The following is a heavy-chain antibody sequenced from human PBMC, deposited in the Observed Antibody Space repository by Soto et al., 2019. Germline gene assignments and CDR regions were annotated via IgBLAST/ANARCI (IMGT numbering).Heavy chain of an antibody. D-gene: IGHD2-2*01. J-gene: IGHJ6*03. CDR2: ISSSGSTI. CDR1: GFTFSDYY. CDR3: SGDDIVVVPAAMRGYYMDV. V-gene: IGHV3-11*01. Sequence: QVQLVESGGGLVKPGGSLRLSCAASGFTFSDYYMSWIRQAPGKGLEWVSYISSSGSTIYYADSVKGRFTISRDNAKNSLYLQINSLRAEDTAVYYCSGDDIVVVPAAMRGYYMDVWGKGTTVTVSS.